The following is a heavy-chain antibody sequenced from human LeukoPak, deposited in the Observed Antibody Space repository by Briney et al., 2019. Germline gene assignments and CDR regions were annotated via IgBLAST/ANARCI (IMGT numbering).Heavy chain of an antibody. CDR1: GFTVSSNY. J-gene: IGHJ4*02. CDR3: ARDKTLDYGDYGALGY. D-gene: IGHD4-17*01. V-gene: IGHV3-53*01. Sequence: HPGGSLRLSCAASGFTVSSNYMSCVRQAPGKRLEWVSVIYSGGSTYYADSVKGRFTISRDNSKNTLYLQMNSLRAEDTAVYYCARDKTLDYGDYGALGYWGQRTLVTVSP. CDR2: IYSGGST.